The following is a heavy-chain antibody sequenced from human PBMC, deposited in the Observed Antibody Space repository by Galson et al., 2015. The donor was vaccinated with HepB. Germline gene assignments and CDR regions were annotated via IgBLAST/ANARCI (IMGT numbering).Heavy chain of an antibody. D-gene: IGHD6-6*01. CDR2: ISYSGIT. CDR1: GGSISSYY. Sequence: LSLTCTVSGGSISSYYWSWIRQPPGKGLEWIGYISYSGITNYSPSLKSRVTISVDTSKNQFSLKLSSVTAADTAVYYCARDGGYTSSYYYHYYGLDDWGQGTTVTVSS. V-gene: IGHV4-59*01. CDR3: ARDGGYTSSYYYHYYGLDD. J-gene: IGHJ6*02.